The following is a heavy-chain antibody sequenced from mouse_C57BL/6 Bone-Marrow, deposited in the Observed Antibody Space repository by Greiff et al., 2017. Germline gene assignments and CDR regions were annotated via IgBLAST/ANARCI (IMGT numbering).Heavy chain of an antibody. CDR2: ISNGGGST. Sequence: DVMLVESGGGLVQPGGSLKLSCAASGFTFSDYYMYWVRQTPEKRLEWVAYISNGGGSTYYPDTVKGRFTISRDNAKNTLYLQMSRLKSEDTAMYYCARHPVVATGYFDVWGTGTTVTVSS. J-gene: IGHJ1*03. D-gene: IGHD1-1*01. CDR3: ARHPVVATGYFDV. V-gene: IGHV5-12*01. CDR1: GFTFSDYY.